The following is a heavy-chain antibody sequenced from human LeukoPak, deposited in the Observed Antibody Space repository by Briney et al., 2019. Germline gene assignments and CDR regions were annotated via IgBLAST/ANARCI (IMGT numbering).Heavy chain of an antibody. Sequence: PGGSLRLSCAASGFTFSSYAMSWVRQAPGRGLEWVSSISSSSSYIYYADSVKGRFTISRDNAKNSLYLQMNSLRAEDTAVYYCASIAAAGNFDYWGQGTLVTVSS. V-gene: IGHV3-21*01. CDR3: ASIAAAGNFDY. CDR1: GFTFSSYA. D-gene: IGHD6-13*01. J-gene: IGHJ4*02. CDR2: ISSSSSYI.